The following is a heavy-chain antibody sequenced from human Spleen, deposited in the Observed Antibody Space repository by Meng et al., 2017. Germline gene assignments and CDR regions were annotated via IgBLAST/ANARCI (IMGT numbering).Heavy chain of an antibody. CDR1: GGSISSSNW. CDR2: IYHSGST. J-gene: IGHJ4*02. V-gene: IGHV4-4*02. CDR3: ARLNWGTGAAMIDN. Sequence: QVQLQESGPGLVKPSGTLSLTCAVSGGSISSSNWWSWVRQPPGKGLEWIGKIYHSGSTNYNPSLKSRLTISVDASKSQFSLKLNSVTAADTSFYYCARLNWGTGAAMIDNWGQGTLVTVSS. D-gene: IGHD2-2*01.